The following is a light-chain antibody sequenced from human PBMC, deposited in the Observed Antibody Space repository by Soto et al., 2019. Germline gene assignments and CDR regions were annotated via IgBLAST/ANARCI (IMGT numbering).Light chain of an antibody. CDR1: QSVRSA. CDR2: DAS. Sequence: EIVMMQSPATLSVSAGQRATLSCRASQSVRSALAWYQQKPGQAPRLLIYDASSRATGVPARFSGSGSGTDFTLTISSLQSEDFAVYHCQQYNDWPITFGQGTRLDIK. CDR3: QQYNDWPIT. V-gene: IGKV3-15*01. J-gene: IGKJ5*01.